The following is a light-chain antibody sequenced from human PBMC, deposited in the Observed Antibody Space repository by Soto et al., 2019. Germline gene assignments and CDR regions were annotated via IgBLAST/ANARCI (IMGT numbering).Light chain of an antibody. CDR3: QSYDSSLSGYV. Sequence: QSALTQPPSVSGAPGQRVPISCTGSSSNIGAGYDVHWYQQLPGTAPKLLIYGNSNRPSGVPDRFSGSKSGTSASLAITGLQAEDEADYYCQSYDSSLSGYVFGTGTKVTV. J-gene: IGLJ1*01. CDR1: SSNIGAGYD. V-gene: IGLV1-40*01. CDR2: GNS.